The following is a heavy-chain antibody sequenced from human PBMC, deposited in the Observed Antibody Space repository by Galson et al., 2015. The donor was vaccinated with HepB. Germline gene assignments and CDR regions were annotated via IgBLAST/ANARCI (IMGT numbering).Heavy chain of an antibody. D-gene: IGHD3-10*01. V-gene: IGHV2-5*02. CDR3: AHRHSGSGRYDY. Sequence: PALVKPTQTLTLTCTFSGFSLSSSGVGVGWIRQPPGKALEWLALIDWADDKCYTPSLKRRLTITKDTSKNQVVLTLTNMDPVDTATYYCAHRHSGSGRYDYWGQGTLVTVSS. CDR2: IDWADDK. CDR1: GFSLSSSGVG. J-gene: IGHJ4*02.